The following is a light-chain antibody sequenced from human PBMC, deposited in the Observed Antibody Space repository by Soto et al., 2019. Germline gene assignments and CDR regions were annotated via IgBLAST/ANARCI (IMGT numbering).Light chain of an antibody. J-gene: IGKJ2*01. CDR3: QQRSNWHPEFT. CDR2: DAV. Sequence: VLTQSPAFMSFAPGERVTLSCRAIQRITSYLALYQHKPCQTPRLLIYDAVNRASGIPDRFSGSGSGTDFTLTIRSREPEDSAVYYCQQRSNWHPEFTFGQGTRVEIK. CDR1: QRITSY. V-gene: IGKV3-11*01.